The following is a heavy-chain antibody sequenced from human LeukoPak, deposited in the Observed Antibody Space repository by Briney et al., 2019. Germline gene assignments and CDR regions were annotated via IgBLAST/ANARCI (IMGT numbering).Heavy chain of an antibody. Sequence: ASVKVTCKAAGYTFTSYGISWGRQAPGQGLEWMGWISAYNGNTTYAQKLQGRVTMTTDTSTSTAYMELRSLRSDHTAVYYWARAISSWYRYYDYGMDVWGQGTTVTVSS. CDR1: GYTFTSYG. D-gene: IGHD6-13*01. CDR2: ISAYNGNT. J-gene: IGHJ6*02. CDR3: ARAISSWYRYYDYGMDV. V-gene: IGHV1-18*01.